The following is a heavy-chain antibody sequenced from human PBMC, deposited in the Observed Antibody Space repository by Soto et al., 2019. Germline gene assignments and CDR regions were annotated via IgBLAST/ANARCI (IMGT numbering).Heavy chain of an antibody. D-gene: IGHD3-22*01. CDR1: GGTFISDA. J-gene: IGHJ4*02. V-gene: IGHV1-69*06. CDR3: ARCQSDSSGPGYLDS. CDR2: VIPMFPKA. Sequence: QVRLVQSEAEVKKAGSSVKVSCKASGGTFISDAVTWLRQAPGQGLEWMGGVIPMFPKANYAQKFQGRATITADKSTSTGYMELQSLKSEDTALYYCARCQSDSSGPGYLDSWGQGTLVTVPS.